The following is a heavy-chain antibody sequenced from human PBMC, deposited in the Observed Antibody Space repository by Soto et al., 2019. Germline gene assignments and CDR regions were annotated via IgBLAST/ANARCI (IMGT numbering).Heavy chain of an antibody. CDR2: IKQDGSEK. CDR3: ASGYSGYDLDY. J-gene: IGHJ4*02. Sequence: EVQLVESGGGLVQPGGSLRLYCAASGFTFSNYWMSWVRQAPGKGLEWVANIKQDGSEKFYVDSVKGRFTISRENAKNSLYLQMNSLRAEDTAVYYCASGYSGYDLDYWGQGTLVTVSS. CDR1: GFTFSNYW. V-gene: IGHV3-7*03. D-gene: IGHD5-12*01.